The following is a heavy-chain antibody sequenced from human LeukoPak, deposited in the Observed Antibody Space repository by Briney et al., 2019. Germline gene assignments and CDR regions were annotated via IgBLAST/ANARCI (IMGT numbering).Heavy chain of an antibody. Sequence: GGSLRLPCAASGFTFSSYAMHWVRQAPGKGLEWVAVISYDGSNKYYADSVKGRFTISRDNSENTLYLQMNSLRAEDTAVYYCARDPDGYSRYYFDYWGQGTLVTVSS. CDR2: ISYDGSNK. CDR3: ARDPDGYSRYYFDY. D-gene: IGHD5-24*01. V-gene: IGHV3-30-3*01. CDR1: GFTFSSYA. J-gene: IGHJ4*02.